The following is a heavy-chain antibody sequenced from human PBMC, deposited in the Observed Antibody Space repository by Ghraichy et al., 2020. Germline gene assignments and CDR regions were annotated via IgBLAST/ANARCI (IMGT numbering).Heavy chain of an antibody. D-gene: IGHD5-18*01. CDR3: ARDSIPGYSYGPVPNWFDP. J-gene: IGHJ5*02. CDR2: ISSSSSYI. CDR1: GFTFSSYS. V-gene: IGHV3-21*01. Sequence: GGSLRLSCAASGFTFSSYSMNWVRQAPGKGLEWVSSISSSSSYIYYADSVKGRFTISRDNAKNSLYLQMNSLRAEDTAGHYCARDSIPGYSYGPVPNWFDPWGQGTLVTVSS.